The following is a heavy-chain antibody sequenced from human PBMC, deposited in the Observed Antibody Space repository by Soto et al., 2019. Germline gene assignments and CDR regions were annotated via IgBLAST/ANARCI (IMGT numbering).Heavy chain of an antibody. J-gene: IGHJ4*02. CDR1: RDSLSDIRTS. CDR3: AREFPYYVSSDSYLDY. V-gene: IGHV6-1*01. D-gene: IGHD3-16*01. Sequence: SQAPSLTCAISRDSLSDIRTSSNWARQSPSSGLGCLGRTYERSKWYTEYPVSVKSRITVTPDTSKNQFSLHLDSETPEDTAVYYGAREFPYYVSSDSYLDYWGQGALVTVSS. CDR2: TYERSKWYT.